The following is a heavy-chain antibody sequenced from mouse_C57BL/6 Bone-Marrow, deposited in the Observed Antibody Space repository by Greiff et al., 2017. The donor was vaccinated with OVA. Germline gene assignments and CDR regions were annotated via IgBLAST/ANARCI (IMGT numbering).Heavy chain of an antibody. CDR3: AREDSCKTAQATLFAY. J-gene: IGHJ3*01. D-gene: IGHD3-2*02. Sequence: VKLVESGPELVKPGASVKISCKASGYAFSSSWMNWVKQRPGKGLEWIGRIYPGDGDTNYNGKFKGKATLTADKSSSTAYMQLSSLTSEDSAVYFCAREDSCKTAQATLFAYWGQGTLVTVSA. V-gene: IGHV1-82*01. CDR2: IYPGDGDT. CDR1: GYAFSSSW.